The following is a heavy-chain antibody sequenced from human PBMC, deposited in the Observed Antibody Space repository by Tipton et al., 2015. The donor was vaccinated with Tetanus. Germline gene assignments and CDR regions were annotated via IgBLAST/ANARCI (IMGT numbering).Heavy chain of an antibody. CDR1: GFTFNKYW. CDR3: ARDGDTSGHYGIFDS. J-gene: IGHJ4*02. Sequence: SLRLSCAASGFTFNKYWMHWVRQAPGKGLEWVAVTWSHGGNIYYADSVKGRCAVSRDNSKNTVYLQMNSLSAEDTAVYYCARDGDTSGHYGIFDSWGQGTLLIVSS. D-gene: IGHD3-22*01. CDR2: TWSHGGNI. V-gene: IGHV3-33*08.